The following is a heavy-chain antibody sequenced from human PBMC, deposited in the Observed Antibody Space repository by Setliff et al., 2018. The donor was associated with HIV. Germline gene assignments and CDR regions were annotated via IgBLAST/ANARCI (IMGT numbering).Heavy chain of an antibody. D-gene: IGHD5-18*01. CDR2: IYYSGST. CDR3: ARSPGVDTNMASDY. Sequence: PSETLSLTCTVSGGSIINYFWSWIRLPPGKRLEWIGYIYYSGSTDYNPSLKSRVTISVDTSKSQVSLKLSSVTAADTAVYYCARSPGVDTNMASDYWGRGTLVTVSS. V-gene: IGHV4-59*01. CDR1: GGSIINYF. J-gene: IGHJ4*02.